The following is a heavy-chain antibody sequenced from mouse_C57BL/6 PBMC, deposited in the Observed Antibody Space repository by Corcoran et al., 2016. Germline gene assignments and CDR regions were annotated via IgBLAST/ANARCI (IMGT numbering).Heavy chain of an antibody. Sequence: EVQLQQSGPVLVKPGASVKMSCKASGYTFTDYYMNWVKQSHGKSLEWIGVINPYNGGTSYNQKFKGKATLTVDKSSSTAYMELNSLTSEDSAVYYCARAIYYDSYWGQGTTLTVSS. J-gene: IGHJ2*01. CDR2: INPYNGGT. V-gene: IGHV1-19*01. CDR1: GYTFTDYY. CDR3: ARAIYYDSY. D-gene: IGHD2-4*01.